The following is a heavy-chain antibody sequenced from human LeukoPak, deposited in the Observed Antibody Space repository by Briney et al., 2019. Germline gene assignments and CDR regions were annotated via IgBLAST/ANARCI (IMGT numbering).Heavy chain of an antibody. CDR2: IYTSGST. J-gene: IGHJ4*02. CDR3: ARLSGAPVRHPIYHFDY. CDR1: GGSISSGSYY. V-gene: IGHV4-61*02. D-gene: IGHD2-2*02. Sequence: SETLSLTCTVSGGSISSGSYYWSWIRQPAGKGLEWIGRIYTSGSTNYNPSLKSRVTISVDTSKNQFSLKLSSVTAADTAMYYCARLSGAPVRHPIYHFDYWGQGTLVAVSS.